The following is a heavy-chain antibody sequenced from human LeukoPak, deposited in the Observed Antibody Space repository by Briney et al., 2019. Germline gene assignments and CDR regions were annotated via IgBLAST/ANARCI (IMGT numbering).Heavy chain of an antibody. CDR3: ASWSPGIADY. CDR2: IIPIFGTA. V-gene: IGHV1-69*13. CDR1: GGTFSSYA. Sequence: GASVTVSCKASGGTFSSYAISWVRQAPGQGLEWMGGIIPIFGTANYAQKFQGRVTITADESTSTAYMELSSLRSEDTAVYYCASWSPGIADYWGQGTLVTVSS. J-gene: IGHJ4*02. D-gene: IGHD6-13*01.